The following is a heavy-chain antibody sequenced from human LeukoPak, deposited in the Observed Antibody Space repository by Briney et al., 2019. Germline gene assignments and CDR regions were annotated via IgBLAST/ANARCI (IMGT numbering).Heavy chain of an antibody. CDR1: GGSISSYY. D-gene: IGHD6-19*01. Sequence: SETLSLTCTVSGGSISSYYWSWIRQPPGKGLEWIGYIYYSGSTNYNPSLKSRVTISVDTSKNQFSLKLSSVTAADTAVYYCARGYSSGPYYFDYWGQGTLVTVSS. CDR2: IYYSGST. J-gene: IGHJ4*02. CDR3: ARGYSSGPYYFDY. V-gene: IGHV4-59*08.